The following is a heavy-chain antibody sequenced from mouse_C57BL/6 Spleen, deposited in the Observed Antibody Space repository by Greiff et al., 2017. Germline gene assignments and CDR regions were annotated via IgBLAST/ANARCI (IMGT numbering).Heavy chain of an antibody. J-gene: IGHJ2*01. V-gene: IGHV1-39*01. CDR1: GYSFTDYN. D-gene: IGHD1-1*01. CDR2: INPNYGTT. CDR3: ARTYYYGSSSWYFDY. Sequence: LEESGPELEKPGASVKISCKASGYSFTDYNMNWVKQSNGKSLEWIGVINPNYGTTSYNQKFKGKATLTVDQSSSTAYMQLNSLTSEDSAVYYCARTYYYGSSSWYFDYWGQGTTLTVSS.